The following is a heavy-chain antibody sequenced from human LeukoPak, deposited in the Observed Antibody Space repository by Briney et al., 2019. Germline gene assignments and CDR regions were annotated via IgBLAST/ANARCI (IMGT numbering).Heavy chain of an antibody. V-gene: IGHV1-2*02. CDR1: GYTFTGYY. J-gene: IGHJ4*02. CDR2: INPNSGGT. CDR3: ARDGGYCSSTSCPGDY. Sequence: ASVKVSCKAPGYTFTGYYIHWVRQAPGHGLEWMGWINPNSGGTNYAQKFQGRVTMTRDTSISTAYMELSRLRSDDTAVYYCARDGGYCSSTSCPGDYWGQGTLVTVSS. D-gene: IGHD2-2*01.